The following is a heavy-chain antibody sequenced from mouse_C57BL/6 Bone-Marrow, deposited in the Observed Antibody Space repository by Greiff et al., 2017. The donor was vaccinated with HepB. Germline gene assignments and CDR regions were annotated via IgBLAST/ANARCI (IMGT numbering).Heavy chain of an antibody. V-gene: IGHV2-9-1*01. CDR2: IWTGGGT. Sequence: QVQLQQSGPGLVAPSQSLSITCTVSGFSLTSYAISWVRQPPGKGLEWLGVIWTGGGTNYNSALKSRLSISKDNSKSQVFLKMNSLQTDDTARYYCARNSLYDYDRGYYAMDYWGQGTSVTVSS. J-gene: IGHJ4*01. D-gene: IGHD2-4*01. CDR3: ARNSLYDYDRGYYAMDY. CDR1: GFSLTSYA.